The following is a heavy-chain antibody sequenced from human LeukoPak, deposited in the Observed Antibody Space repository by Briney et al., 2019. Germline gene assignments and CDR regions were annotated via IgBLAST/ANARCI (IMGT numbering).Heavy chain of an antibody. CDR1: GYTFTIYG. CDR2: ISAYGNT. V-gene: IGHV1-18*01. Sequence: ASVKVSCKTSGYTFTIYGISWVRQAPGQGLEWMGLISAYGNTNFAQNLQGRVTMTTDTSTSTAYMELRSLRSDDTAVYYCARGIIGYYFDYWGQGTLVTVSS. J-gene: IGHJ4*02. CDR3: ARGIIGYYFDY. D-gene: IGHD2-15*01.